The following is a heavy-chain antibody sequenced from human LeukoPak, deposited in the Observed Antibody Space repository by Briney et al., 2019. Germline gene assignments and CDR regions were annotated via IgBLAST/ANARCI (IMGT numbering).Heavy chain of an antibody. CDR1: GYTFTIYG. CDR2: ISAYGNT. V-gene: IGHV1-18*01. Sequence: ASVKVSCKTSGYTFTIYGISWVRQAPGQGLEWMGLISAYGNTNFAQNLQGRVTMTTDTSTSTAYMELRSLRSDDTAVYYCARGIIGYYFDYWGQGTLVTVSS. J-gene: IGHJ4*02. CDR3: ARGIIGYYFDY. D-gene: IGHD2-15*01.